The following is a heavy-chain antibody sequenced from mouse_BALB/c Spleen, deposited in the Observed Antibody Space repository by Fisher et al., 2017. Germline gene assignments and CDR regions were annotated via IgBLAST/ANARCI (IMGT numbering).Heavy chain of an antibody. D-gene: IGHD2-4*01. V-gene: IGHV1-64*01. Sequence: EKFKGKATLTVDKSSSTAYMQLSSLTSEDSAVYYCARGGEGLRRWSYAMDYWGQGTSVTVSS. J-gene: IGHJ4*01. CDR3: ARGGEGLRRWSYAMDY.